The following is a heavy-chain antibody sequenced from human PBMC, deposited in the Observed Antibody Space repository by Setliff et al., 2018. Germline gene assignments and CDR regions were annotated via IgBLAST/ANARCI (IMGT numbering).Heavy chain of an antibody. Sequence: GGSLRLSCAASGFTFSSYAMSWVRQAPGKGMEWVSAISCSGGSTYYADSVKGRFTISRDNSKNTLYLQMNSLRAEDTAVYYCAKPQRYYYDTAAIDYWGQGTLVTVSS. CDR2: ISCSGGST. V-gene: IGHV3-23*01. CDR1: GFTFSSYA. D-gene: IGHD3-22*01. J-gene: IGHJ4*02. CDR3: AKPQRYYYDTAAIDY.